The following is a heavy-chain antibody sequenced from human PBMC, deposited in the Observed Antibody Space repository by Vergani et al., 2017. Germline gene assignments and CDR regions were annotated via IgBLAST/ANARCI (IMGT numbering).Heavy chain of an antibody. CDR3: ARDRGSGSYYTLEAFDI. CDR2: IYYSGST. J-gene: IGHJ3*02. CDR1: GGSISSYY. V-gene: IGHV4-59*01. Sequence: QVQLQESGPGLVKPSETLSLTCTVSGGSISSYYWSWIRQPPGKGLEWIGYIYYSGSTNYNPSLKSRVTIAVDTSKNQFSLKLSSGTAADTAGYYCARDRGSGSYYTLEAFDIWGQGTMVTVSS. D-gene: IGHD3-10*01.